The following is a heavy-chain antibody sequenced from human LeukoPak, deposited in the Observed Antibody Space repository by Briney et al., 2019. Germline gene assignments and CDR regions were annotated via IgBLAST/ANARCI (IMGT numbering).Heavy chain of an antibody. D-gene: IGHD3-22*01. CDR1: GGSISSGAYY. CDR2: IYYSGST. V-gene: IGHV4-30-4*08. CDR3: ARGTYYYDSSGYYYYYYGMDV. J-gene: IGHJ6*02. Sequence: KTSETLSPTCPVSGGSISSGAYYWSWIRQPPGKGLEWIGYIYYSGSTYYNPSLKSRVTISVDTSKNQFSLKLSSVTAADTAVYYCARGTYYYDSSGYYYYYYGMDVWGQGTTVAVSS.